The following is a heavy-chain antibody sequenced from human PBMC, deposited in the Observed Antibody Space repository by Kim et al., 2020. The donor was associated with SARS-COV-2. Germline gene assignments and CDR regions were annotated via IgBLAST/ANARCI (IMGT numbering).Heavy chain of an antibody. J-gene: IGHJ5*02. D-gene: IGHD6-13*01. CDR3: ARGSSWYLPGTRFDP. V-gene: IGHV3-21*01. CDR1: GFTFSSYS. Sequence: GGSLRLSCAASGFTFSSYSMNWVRQAPGKGLEWVSSISSSSSYIYYADSVKGRFTISRDNAKNSLYLQMNSLRAEDTAVYYCARGSSWYLPGTRFDPWGQGTLVTVSS. CDR2: ISSSSSYI.